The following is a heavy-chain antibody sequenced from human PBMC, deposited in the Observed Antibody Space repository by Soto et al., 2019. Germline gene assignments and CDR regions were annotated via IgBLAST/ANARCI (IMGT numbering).Heavy chain of an antibody. J-gene: IGHJ3*02. CDR1: RFTFSSYA. D-gene: IGHD2-2*01. Sequence: GESMDLSCAASRFTFSSYAMRWVRKAPGKGLEWVSAISGSGGSTYYADSVKGRFTISRDNSKNPLYLQMNSLRAEDTAVYYCAKKGVVVVPAAKAFDIWGQGTMVTVAS. CDR3: AKKGVVVVPAAKAFDI. V-gene: IGHV3-23*01. CDR2: ISGSGGST.